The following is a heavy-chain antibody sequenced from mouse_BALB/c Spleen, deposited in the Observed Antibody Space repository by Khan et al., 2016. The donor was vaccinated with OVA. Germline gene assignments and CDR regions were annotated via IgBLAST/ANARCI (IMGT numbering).Heavy chain of an antibody. CDR3: ARKGCYWRSDGVLAY. Sequence: VQLQESGAELARPGASVKMSCKASGYTFTSYTMHWVKQRPGQGLEWIGYINPSSGYTNYTQKFKDKATLTADKSSSTAYMQLSSLKSEDSAVYYEARKGCYWRSDGVLAYWGQGTLVTVSA. J-gene: IGHJ3*01. CDR2: INPSSGYT. D-gene: IGHD2-14*01. V-gene: IGHV1-4*01. CDR1: GYTFTSYT.